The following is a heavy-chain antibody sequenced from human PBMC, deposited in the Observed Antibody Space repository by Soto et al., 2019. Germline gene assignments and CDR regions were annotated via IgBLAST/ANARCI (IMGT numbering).Heavy chain of an antibody. Sequence: LTCTVCGGSISSSSYYWGWIRQPPGKGLEWIGSIYYSGSTYYNPSLKSRVTISVDTSKNQFSLKLSSVTAADTAVYYCARPAFLSDILTGNLRRDAFESWGKGTRVT. CDR2: IYYSGST. CDR3: ARPAFLSDILTGNLRRDAFES. J-gene: IGHJ3*02. D-gene: IGHD3-9*01. V-gene: IGHV4-39*01. CDR1: GGSISSSSYY.